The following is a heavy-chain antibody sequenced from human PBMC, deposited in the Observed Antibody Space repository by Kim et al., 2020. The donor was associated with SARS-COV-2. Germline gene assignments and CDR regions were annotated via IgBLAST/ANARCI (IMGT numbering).Heavy chain of an antibody. CDR1: GFTFSSYA. Sequence: GGSLRLSCAASGFTFSSYAMHWVRQAPGKGLEWVAVISYDGSNKYYADSVKGRFTISRDNSKNTLYLQMNSLRAEDTAVYYCARYPPRRGTRHTLEKGHAFDIWGQGTMVTVSS. J-gene: IGHJ3*02. CDR3: ARYPPRRGTRHTLEKGHAFDI. D-gene: IGHD3-16*01. CDR2: ISYDGSNK. V-gene: IGHV3-30*04.